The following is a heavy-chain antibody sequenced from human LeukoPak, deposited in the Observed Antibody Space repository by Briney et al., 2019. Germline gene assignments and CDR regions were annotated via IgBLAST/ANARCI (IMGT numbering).Heavy chain of an antibody. V-gene: IGHV4-59*01. D-gene: IGHD2-2*01. Sequence: PSETLSLTCTVSGGSIISYYWSWIRQPPGKGLEWIGYIYYGGSTNYNPSLKSRVTISVDTSKNQFSLKLSSVTAADTAVYYCARVTKTYYYYMDVWGKGTTVTVSS. CDR1: GGSIISYY. CDR2: IYYGGST. J-gene: IGHJ6*03. CDR3: ARVTKTYYYYMDV.